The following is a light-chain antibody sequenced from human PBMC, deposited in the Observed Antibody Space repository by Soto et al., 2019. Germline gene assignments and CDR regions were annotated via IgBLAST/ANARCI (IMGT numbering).Light chain of an antibody. J-gene: IGKJ4*01. CDR2: DVS. Sequence: EVVLTQSPATLSLSPGERATLSCRASQSVTKYLAWYQQKPGQALRLLIYDVSKRATGIPARFSGSGSETAFTLTISSLEPGDFAVYYCHQRSNWPLTFGGGTKLEIK. CDR1: QSVTKY. V-gene: IGKV3-11*01. CDR3: HQRSNWPLT.